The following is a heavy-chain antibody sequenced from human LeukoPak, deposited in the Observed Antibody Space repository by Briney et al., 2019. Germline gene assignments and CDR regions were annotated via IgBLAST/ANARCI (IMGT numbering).Heavy chain of an antibody. D-gene: IGHD1-7*01. J-gene: IGHJ4*02. CDR3: ARDQDGIGGTGDY. CDR1: GGTFSSYA. CDR2: IIPIFGTA. V-gene: IGHV1-69*05. Sequence: ASVKVSCKASGGTFSSYAISWVRQAPGQGLEWMGGIIPIFGTANFAQKFQGGVTITTDESTSTAYMELSSLRSEDTAVYYCARDQDGIGGTGDYWGQGTLVTVSS.